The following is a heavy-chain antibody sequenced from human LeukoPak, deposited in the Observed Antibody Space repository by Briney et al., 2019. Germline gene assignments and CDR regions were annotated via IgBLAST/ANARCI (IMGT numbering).Heavy chain of an antibody. J-gene: IGHJ4*02. CDR2: INPNSGGT. V-gene: IGHV1-2*06. D-gene: IGHD6-19*01. Sequence: ASVKVSCKASGYTFTGYYMHWVRQAPGQGLEWMGRINPNSGGTNYAQKLQGRVTMTTDISTSTAYMELMSLRSDDTAMYYCARLEQWLVRFDYWGQGTLVTVSS. CDR3: ARLEQWLVRFDY. CDR1: GYTFTGYY.